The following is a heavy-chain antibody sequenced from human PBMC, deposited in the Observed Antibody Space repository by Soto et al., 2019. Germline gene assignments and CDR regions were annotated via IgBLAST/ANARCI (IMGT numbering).Heavy chain of an antibody. V-gene: IGHV1-3*01. CDR1: GYTFTSYA. CDR2: INVGNGNT. Sequence: GASVKVSCKASGYTFTSYAMHWVRQAPGQRLEWMGWINVGNGNTKYSQKFQGRVTITRDTSASTAYMELSSLRSEDTAVYYCARGTEAPGLDYWGQGALVTVSS. J-gene: IGHJ4*02. CDR3: ARGTEAPGLDY.